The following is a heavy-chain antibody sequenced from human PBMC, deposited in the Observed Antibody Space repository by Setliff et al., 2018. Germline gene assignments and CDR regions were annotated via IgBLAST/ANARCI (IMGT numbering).Heavy chain of an antibody. V-gene: IGHV2-5*02. J-gene: IGHJ4*02. CDR2: IYWDDVK. CDR3: AHRGGYGADSLYYFDV. D-gene: IGHD3-10*01. CDR1: GFSLRSSGMA. Sequence: SGPTLVNPTQTLTLTCSFSGFSLRSSGMAVGWIRQPPGKALEWLALIYWDDVKRYSPFLKNRLTITQDTSKNQVVLTQTNMDPVDTATYYCAHRGGYGADSLYYFDVWGQGTLVTVSS.